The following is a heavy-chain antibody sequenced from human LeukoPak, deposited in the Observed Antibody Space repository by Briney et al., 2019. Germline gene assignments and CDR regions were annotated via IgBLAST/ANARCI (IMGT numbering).Heavy chain of an antibody. D-gene: IGHD1-1*01. CDR1: GFTFSTFW. CDR2: IKEDGSEK. Sequence: SGGSLRLSCAGSGFTFSTFWMSWVRQAPGKGLEWVANIKEDGSEKYYVDSMKGRFTVSRDNAKNSLYLQMDSLRAEDTAVYYCARGGTFVSDYWGQGTLVTVSS. CDR3: ARGGTFVSDY. V-gene: IGHV3-7*01. J-gene: IGHJ4*02.